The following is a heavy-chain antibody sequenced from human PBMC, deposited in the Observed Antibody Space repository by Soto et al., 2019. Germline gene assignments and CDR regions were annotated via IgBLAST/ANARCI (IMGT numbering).Heavy chain of an antibody. Sequence: QVQLVQSGAEVKKPGASVKVSCKASGYTFTSYGISWVRQAPGQGLEWMGWISAYNGNTNYAQQLQGRVTMTTDTSTSTAYMELRSLRSDDTAVYYCARDLEYNWNHGSGDYWGQGTLVTVSS. CDR2: ISAYNGNT. J-gene: IGHJ4*02. D-gene: IGHD1-20*01. CDR1: GYTFTSYG. CDR3: ARDLEYNWNHGSGDY. V-gene: IGHV1-18*01.